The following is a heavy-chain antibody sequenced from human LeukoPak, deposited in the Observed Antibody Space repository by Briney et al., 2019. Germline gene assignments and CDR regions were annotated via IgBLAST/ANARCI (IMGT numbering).Heavy chain of an antibody. CDR1: GGSISSSSYY. V-gene: IGHV4-39*01. Sequence: SETLSLTCTVSGGSISSSSYYWGWFRQPPGTGLKWIGSIYYSGSTYYNPSLKSRVTISVDTSKNQFSLKLSSVTAADTAVFFCQRTAYDILTGYLTPIDYWGQGTLVTVSS. CDR2: IYYSGST. CDR3: QRTAYDILTGYLTPIDY. J-gene: IGHJ4*02. D-gene: IGHD3-9*01.